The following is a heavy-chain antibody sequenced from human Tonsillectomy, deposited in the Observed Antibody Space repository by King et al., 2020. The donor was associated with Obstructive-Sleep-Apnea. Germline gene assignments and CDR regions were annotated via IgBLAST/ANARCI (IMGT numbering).Heavy chain of an antibody. Sequence: VQLVESGGGLVQPGESLRLSCAVSGFTFSNYGIDWVRQAPGKGLEWVSYISSNSRSINYAIAVKGRFTISSDNAQNSLFLQLSSLRVEDTAVYYCVGGGASRPDYWGQGTLVTVSS. V-gene: IGHV3-48*04. J-gene: IGHJ4*02. D-gene: IGHD3-16*01. CDR1: GFTFSNYG. CDR3: VGGGASRPDY. CDR2: ISSNSRSI.